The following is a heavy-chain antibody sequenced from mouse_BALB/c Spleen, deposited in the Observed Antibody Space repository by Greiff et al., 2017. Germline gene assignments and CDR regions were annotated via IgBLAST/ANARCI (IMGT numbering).Heavy chain of an antibody. CDR1: GFTFSDYY. J-gene: IGHJ4*01. D-gene: IGHD2-2*01. Sequence: EVKLMESGGGLVKPGGSLKLSCAASGFTFSDYYMYWVRQTPEKRLEWVANISDGGSYTYYPDSVKGRFTLSRDNAKKHLYLQMSSLKSEDTAMYYCAREWGYGDDMDNCGQKASVTVSS. V-gene: IGHV5-4*02. CDR3: AREWGYGDDMDN. CDR2: ISDGGSYT.